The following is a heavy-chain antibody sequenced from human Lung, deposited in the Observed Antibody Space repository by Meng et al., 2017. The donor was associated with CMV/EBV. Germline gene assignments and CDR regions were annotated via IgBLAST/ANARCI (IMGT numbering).Heavy chain of an antibody. V-gene: IGHV1-18*01. D-gene: IGHD3-10*01. Sequence: SVNVSXKASGYTFNTYGLSWVRQAPGQGLEWMAWISPYTGNTKFAQKFQGRVTMTTDISTTTAYMELTSLRSDDTAVYYCARDGAQGGVIVIPWSTSMDLWGQGTTVTVSS. CDR3: ARDGAQGGVIVIPWSTSMDL. CDR1: GYTFNTYG. J-gene: IGHJ6*02. CDR2: ISPYTGNT.